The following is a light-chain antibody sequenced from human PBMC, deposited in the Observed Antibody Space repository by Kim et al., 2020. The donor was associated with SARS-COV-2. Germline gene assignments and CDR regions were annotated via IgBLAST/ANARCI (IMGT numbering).Light chain of an antibody. Sequence: VFPGERATLSCRASQSVSSDLAWYQQKPGQAPRLLIYDASTRATGFPAMFSGSGYGTEFTLTINSLQSEDFVVYYCHQYNDWPLTFGGGTKVDIK. J-gene: IGKJ4*01. CDR3: HQYNDWPLT. CDR2: DAS. V-gene: IGKV3-15*01. CDR1: QSVSSD.